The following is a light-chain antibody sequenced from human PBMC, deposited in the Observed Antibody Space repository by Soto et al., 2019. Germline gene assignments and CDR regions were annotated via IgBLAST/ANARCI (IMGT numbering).Light chain of an antibody. J-gene: IGKJ2*01. Sequence: EIVMSQSPVTLSVSPGERATLSCRASQSVSSNLAWYQQKPGLAPRLLIYDASTRATGIPARFSGSGSGTEFTLTISSLQSEDFAVYYCQQYDNWPPYTFGQGTKLEI. CDR1: QSVSSN. CDR3: QQYDNWPPYT. V-gene: IGKV3-15*01. CDR2: DAS.